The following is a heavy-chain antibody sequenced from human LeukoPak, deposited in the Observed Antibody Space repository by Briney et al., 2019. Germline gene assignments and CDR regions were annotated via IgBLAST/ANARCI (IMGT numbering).Heavy chain of an antibody. Sequence: GASVKVSCKASGYTFISYYMPWVRQAPRQGLEWMGIINPSGGSTSYAQKFQGRVTMTRDMSTSTVYMELSSLRSEDTAVYYCARDRGGAPYYYYMDVWGKGTTVTVSS. CDR2: INPSGGST. J-gene: IGHJ6*03. CDR1: GYTFISYY. D-gene: IGHD3-16*01. V-gene: IGHV1-46*01. CDR3: ARDRGGAPYYYYMDV.